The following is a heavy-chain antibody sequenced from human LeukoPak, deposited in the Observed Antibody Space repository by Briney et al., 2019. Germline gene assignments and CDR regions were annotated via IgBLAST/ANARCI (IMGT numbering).Heavy chain of an antibody. J-gene: IGHJ4*02. CDR1: GYTFTSYG. V-gene: IGHV1-18*01. CDR3: ARADDYVWGSYRYDY. Sequence: ASVKVSCKASGYTFTSYGISWVRQAPGQGLEWMGWISAYNGNTNYAQKLQGRVTMTTDTSTSTAYMELRSLRSDDTAVYYCARADDYVWGSYRYDYGGQGTLVTVSS. CDR2: ISAYNGNT. D-gene: IGHD3-16*02.